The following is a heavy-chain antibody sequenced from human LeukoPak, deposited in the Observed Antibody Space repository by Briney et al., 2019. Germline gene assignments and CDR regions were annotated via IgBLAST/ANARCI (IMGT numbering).Heavy chain of an antibody. V-gene: IGHV3-23*01. CDR1: GFTFSSYA. Sequence: GESLRLSCAASGFTFSSYAMSWVRQAPGKGLEWVSATSGSGGSTYYADSVKGRFTIYRDNSKNTLYLQMNSLRAEDTAVYYCAKDAYYYGRGGFDPWGQGTLVTVSS. CDR3: AKDAYYYGRGGFDP. J-gene: IGHJ5*02. CDR2: TSGSGGST. D-gene: IGHD3-10*01.